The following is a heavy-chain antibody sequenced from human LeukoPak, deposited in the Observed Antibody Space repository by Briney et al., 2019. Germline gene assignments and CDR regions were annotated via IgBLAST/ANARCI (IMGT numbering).Heavy chain of an antibody. CDR2: IYYSGST. Sequence: SETLSLTXTVSGGSISSSSYYWGWIRQPPGKGLEWIGSIYYSGSTYYNPSLKSRVTISVDTSKNQFSLKLSSVTAADTAVYYCARIRITIFGVVYNWFDPWGQGTLVTVSS. CDR1: GGSISSSSYY. D-gene: IGHD3-3*01. V-gene: IGHV4-39*01. CDR3: ARIRITIFGVVYNWFDP. J-gene: IGHJ5*02.